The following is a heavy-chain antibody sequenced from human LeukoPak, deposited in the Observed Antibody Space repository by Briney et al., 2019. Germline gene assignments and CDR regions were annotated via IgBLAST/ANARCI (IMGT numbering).Heavy chain of an antibody. D-gene: IGHD6-13*01. CDR3: ARDRGYRGMYYFDY. CDR1: GFTLSSYS. CDR2: ISRSSDYI. V-gene: IGHV3-21*04. J-gene: IGHJ4*02. Sequence: GGSLRLSCAASGFTLSSYSMNWVRQAPGKGPEWVSYISRSSDYIYYADSLRGRFTISRDNAKNSLYLQMNSLRAEDTAVYYCARDRGYRGMYYFDYWGQGTLVTVSS.